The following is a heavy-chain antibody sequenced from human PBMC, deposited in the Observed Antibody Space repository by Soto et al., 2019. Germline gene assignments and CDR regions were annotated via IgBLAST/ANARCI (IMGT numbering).Heavy chain of an antibody. J-gene: IGHJ4*02. CDR3: ARTPPPLDSGWYPFDS. V-gene: IGHV2-5*02. Sequence: QITLKESGPTLVKPTQTLTLTCTFSGFSLSTSGVGVGWIRQPPGKALEWLALIYWDDDKRYSPSLKSRLTITKDTAKNQVVLTMTNMDPVDTATYYCARTPPPLDSGWYPFDSWGQGTLVTVSS. CDR1: GFSLSTSGVG. D-gene: IGHD6-19*01. CDR2: IYWDDDK.